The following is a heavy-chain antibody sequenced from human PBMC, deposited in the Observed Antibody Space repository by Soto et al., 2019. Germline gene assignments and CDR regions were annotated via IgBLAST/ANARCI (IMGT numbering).Heavy chain of an antibody. CDR3: ARAAAARRYYFDY. CDR1: GSSISSCY. J-gene: IGHJ4*02. V-gene: IGHV4-59*01. Sequence: PSETLSLTCTVSGSSISSCYWSWIRQPPGKGLEWIEYIYYSGSTNYNPSLKSRVTISVDTSKNQFSLKLSSVTAADTAVYYCARAAAARRYYFDYWGQGTLVTVSS. D-gene: IGHD6-13*01. CDR2: IYYSGST.